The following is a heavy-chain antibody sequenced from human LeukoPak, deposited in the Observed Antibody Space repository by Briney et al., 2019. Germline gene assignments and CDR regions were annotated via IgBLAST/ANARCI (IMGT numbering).Heavy chain of an antibody. CDR2: ISSSSSYI. CDR3: ARGPADCSSTSCLFHAFDI. CDR1: GFTFSSYS. D-gene: IGHD2-2*01. J-gene: IGHJ3*02. V-gene: IGHV3-21*03. Sequence: AGGSLRLSCAASGFTFSSYSMNWVRQAPGKGLEWVSSISSSSSYIYYADSVKGRFTISRDNAKNSLYLQMNSLRAEDTAVYYCARGPADCSSTSCLFHAFDIWGQGTMVTVSS.